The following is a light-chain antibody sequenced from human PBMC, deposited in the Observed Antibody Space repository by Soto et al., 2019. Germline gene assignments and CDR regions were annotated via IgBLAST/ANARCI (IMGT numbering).Light chain of an antibody. J-gene: IGKJ2*01. V-gene: IGKV1-39*01. CDR1: QTISTY. Sequence: DIQMTQSPSSLSASVGDRVTITCRASQTISTYLNWYQQKPGKAPKLLVYAASSLQSGVPSRFSGSGSGTDFTLTVSSLQPEDFATYYCQQGYNTPYTFGQGTKVDIK. CDR3: QQGYNTPYT. CDR2: AAS.